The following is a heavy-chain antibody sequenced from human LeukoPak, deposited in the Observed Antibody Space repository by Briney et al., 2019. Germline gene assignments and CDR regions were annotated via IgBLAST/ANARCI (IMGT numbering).Heavy chain of an antibody. Sequence: PSETLSLTCTVSGGSISPYYWSWIRPPPGKGLELIGYVYHSGSTNYNPSLKNRVTISVDMSKNQFSLKLSSVSAADTAVYYCARMGKNWESGYAMDVWGQGTTVTVSS. D-gene: IGHD7-27*01. V-gene: IGHV4-59*01. CDR3: ARMGKNWESGYAMDV. J-gene: IGHJ6*02. CDR2: VYHSGST. CDR1: GGSISPYY.